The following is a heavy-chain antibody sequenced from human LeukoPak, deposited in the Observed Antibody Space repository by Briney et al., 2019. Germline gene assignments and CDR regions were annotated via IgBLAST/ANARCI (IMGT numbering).Heavy chain of an antibody. CDR1: GFTFSTYG. CDR3: ANIGSSTFGSTGF. CDR2: VSNSGDTT. V-gene: IGHV3-23*01. D-gene: IGHD3-16*01. Sequence: GGSLRLTCVASGFTFSTYGMIWVRQAPGKGPEWVSLVSNSGDTTNYADSVEGRFTISRDNSKNTLYLQMDSLRAEDTAAYYCANIGSSTFGSTGFWGQGTLVTVSS. J-gene: IGHJ4*02.